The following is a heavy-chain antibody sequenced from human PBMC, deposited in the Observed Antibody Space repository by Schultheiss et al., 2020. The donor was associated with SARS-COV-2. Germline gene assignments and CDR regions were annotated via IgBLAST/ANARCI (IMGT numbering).Heavy chain of an antibody. V-gene: IGHV4-59*12. CDR3: ANLHMSGPYNWFDP. CDR1: GGSISRYC. J-gene: IGHJ5*02. CDR2: IYYSGST. Sequence: SETLSLTCTVSGGSISRYCWSWIRQPPGKGLEWIGYIYYSGSTNYNPSLKSRVTISVDTSKNQFSLKLSSVTAADTAVYYCANLHMSGPYNWFDPWGQGTLVTVSS. D-gene: IGHD2-21*01.